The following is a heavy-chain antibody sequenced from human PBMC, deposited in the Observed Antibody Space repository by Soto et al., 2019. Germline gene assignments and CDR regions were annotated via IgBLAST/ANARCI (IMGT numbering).Heavy chain of an antibody. D-gene: IGHD3-3*01. J-gene: IGHJ6*03. CDR2: ISYDGSNK. V-gene: IGHV3-30*18. Sequence: GGSLRLSCAASGFTFSSYGMHWVRQAPGKGLEWVAVISYDGSNKYYADSVKGRFTISRDNSKNTLYLQMNSLRAEDTAVYYCAKGLVWSGRTTDRNYYYYMDVWGKGTTVTVSS. CDR3: AKGLVWSGRTTDRNYYYYMDV. CDR1: GFTFSSYG.